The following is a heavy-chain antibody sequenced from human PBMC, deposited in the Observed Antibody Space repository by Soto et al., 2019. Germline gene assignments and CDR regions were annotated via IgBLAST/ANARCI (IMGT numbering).Heavy chain of an antibody. Sequence: QVQLQESGPGLVKPSQTLSLTCTVSGGSISSGGYYWSWIRQHPGKGLEWIGYIYYSGSTYYNPSRKSRVTISVDTSKNQFSLKLNSVTAADTAVYYCARGTPTYDNSGYRTWSDLPKTDFGLWGRGTLVTVSS. V-gene: IGHV4-31*03. CDR3: ARGTPTYDNSGYRTWSDLPKTDFGL. CDR2: IYYSGST. J-gene: IGHJ2*01. D-gene: IGHD3-22*01. CDR1: GGSISSGGYY.